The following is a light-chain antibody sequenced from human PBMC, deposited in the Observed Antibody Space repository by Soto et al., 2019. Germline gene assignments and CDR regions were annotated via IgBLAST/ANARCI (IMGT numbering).Light chain of an antibody. CDR3: QHYGDSPPYT. V-gene: IGKV3-20*01. CDR2: AAS. J-gene: IGKJ2*01. CDR1: QTLRGNF. Sequence: EIVLTQSPGTLSLSPGQRATLSCRASQTLRGNFLAWYQQKHGQAPSLLIYAASSRAAGIPDKFSGSGSGTDFTLTISRLEPEDFAVYYCQHYGDSPPYTVGQGTKLEIK.